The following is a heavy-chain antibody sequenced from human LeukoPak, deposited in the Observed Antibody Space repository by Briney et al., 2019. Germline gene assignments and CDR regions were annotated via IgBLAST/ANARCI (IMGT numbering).Heavy chain of an antibody. CDR1: GGSISSYY. CDR2: INHSGST. V-gene: IGHV4-34*03. D-gene: IGHD1-14*01. J-gene: IGHJ2*01. Sequence: TSETLSLTCTVSGGSISSYYWSWIRQPPGKGLEWIGEINHSGSTNYNPSLKSRVTISIDTSKNQFSLKLTSVTAADTAVYARQTEPDYKTSGWYFDLWGRGTLVTVSS. CDR3: QTEPDYKTSGWYFDL.